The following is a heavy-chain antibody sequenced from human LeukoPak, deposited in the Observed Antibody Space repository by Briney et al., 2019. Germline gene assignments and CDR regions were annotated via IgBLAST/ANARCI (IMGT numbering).Heavy chain of an antibody. CDR2: INSDGSST. CDR3: AREWSGFGELPDY. D-gene: IGHD3-10*01. V-gene: IGHV3-74*01. J-gene: IGHJ4*02. CDR1: GFTFSSHW. Sequence: PGGSLRLPCAASGFTFSSHWMHWVRQAPGKGLMWVSRINSDGSSTSYADSVKGRFTISRDNAKNTLYLQMNSLRVEDTAVYYCAREWSGFGELPDYWGQGGLVTVPS.